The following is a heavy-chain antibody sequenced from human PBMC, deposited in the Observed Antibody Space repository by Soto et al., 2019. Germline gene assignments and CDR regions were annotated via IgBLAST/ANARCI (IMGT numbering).Heavy chain of an antibody. CDR3: ARDQVIVQGQDYYYGMDV. Sequence: QVQLVQSGAEVKKPGSSVKVSCKASGGTFSSYAISWVRQAPGQGLEWMGGIIPIFGTANYAQKFQGRVTITADESTSTAYMELSSLRSEDTAVYYCARDQVIVQGQDYYYGMDVWGQGTTVTFSS. CDR1: GGTFSSYA. J-gene: IGHJ6*02. D-gene: IGHD3-22*01. CDR2: IIPIFGTA. V-gene: IGHV1-69*01.